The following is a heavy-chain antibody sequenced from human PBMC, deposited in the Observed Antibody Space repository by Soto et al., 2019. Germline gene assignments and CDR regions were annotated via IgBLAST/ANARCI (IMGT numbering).Heavy chain of an antibody. D-gene: IGHD3-10*01. CDR2: MNPNSGNT. CDR3: ARVYRLWFGEWYYYYYMDV. V-gene: IGHV1-8*01. Sequence: ASVKVSCKASGYTFTSYDINWVRQATGQGLEWMGWMNPNSGNTGYAQKFQGRVTMTRNTSISTAYMELSSLRSEDTAVYYCARVYRLWFGEWYYYYYMDVWGKGTTVTVSS. J-gene: IGHJ6*03. CDR1: GYTFTSYD.